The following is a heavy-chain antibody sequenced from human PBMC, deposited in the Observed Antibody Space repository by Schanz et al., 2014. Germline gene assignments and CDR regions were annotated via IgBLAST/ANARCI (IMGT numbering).Heavy chain of an antibody. CDR2: IGYSGVPI. J-gene: IGHJ5*01. CDR3: AKDLYNYGIFDS. CDR1: GFMFSDYC. Sequence: EARLEESGGGLIQPGGSLRLSCAASGFMFSDYCFNWVRQAPGKGLEWIAYIGYSGVPIYYADSVKGRFTISRDNSRKTLYLQMNSLRADDTAVYYCAKDLYNYGIFDSWGQGTLVTVSS. D-gene: IGHD3-16*01. V-gene: IGHV3-48*01.